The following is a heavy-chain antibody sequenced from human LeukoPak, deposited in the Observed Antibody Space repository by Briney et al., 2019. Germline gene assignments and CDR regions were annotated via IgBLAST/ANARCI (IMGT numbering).Heavy chain of an antibody. J-gene: IGHJ4*02. CDR3: ARHLSSSSLTPVYY. CDR2: IYYSGST. Sequence: SETLSLTCTVSGGSISSGDYYWSWIRQPPGKGLEWIGYIYYSGSTYHNPSLKSRVTISVDTSKNQFSLRLSSVTAADTAVYYCARHLSSSSLTPVYYWGQGTLVTVSS. V-gene: IGHV4-30-4*01. CDR1: GGSISSGDYY. D-gene: IGHD2-2*01.